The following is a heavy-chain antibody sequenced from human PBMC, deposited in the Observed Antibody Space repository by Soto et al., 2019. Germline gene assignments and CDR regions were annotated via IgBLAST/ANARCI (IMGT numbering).Heavy chain of an antibody. CDR2: ISGSGGST. Sequence: EVQLLESGGGLVQPGGSLRLSCAASGFTFSSYAMSWVRQAPGKGLEWVSAISGSGGSTYYADSVKGRFTISRYNSSNTLYLQMNYLRAEYPAVYYCAKTLSYYDSSGYQWGQGTLVTVSS. V-gene: IGHV3-23*01. J-gene: IGHJ1*01. D-gene: IGHD3-22*01. CDR1: GFTFSSYA. CDR3: AKTLSYYDSSGYQ.